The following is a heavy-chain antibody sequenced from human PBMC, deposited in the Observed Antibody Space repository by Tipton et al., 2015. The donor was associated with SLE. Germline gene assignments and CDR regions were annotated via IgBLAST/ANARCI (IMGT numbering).Heavy chain of an antibody. V-gene: IGHV4-59*01. CDR2: LYYSGNT. J-gene: IGHJ6*03. CDR3: ARLRFVGVRGAIPYYYYMDV. Sequence: TLSLTCTVSGASISGNYWSWIRQPPGKELEWIGNLYYSGNTNYKSSLKNRVTISGNTSENQFSLRLNSVTAADTAVYYCARLRFVGVRGAIPYYYYMDVWGKGTTVTVSS. D-gene: IGHD3-10*01. CDR1: GASISGNY.